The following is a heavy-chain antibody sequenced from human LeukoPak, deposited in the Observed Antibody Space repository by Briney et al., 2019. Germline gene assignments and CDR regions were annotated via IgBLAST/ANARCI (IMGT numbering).Heavy chain of an antibody. CDR1: GFTFSIYA. J-gene: IGHJ3*02. Sequence: GRSLRLSCAASGFTFSIYAMHWARQAPGKGLEWGAVISYDGSNKSYADSVKGRFTISRDNSKHTLYLQMNGLRAEDTAVYYCASLVVPAAMGDFDIWGQGTMVTVSS. CDR3: ASLVVPAAMGDFDI. D-gene: IGHD2-2*01. CDR2: ISYDGSNK. V-gene: IGHV3-30*04.